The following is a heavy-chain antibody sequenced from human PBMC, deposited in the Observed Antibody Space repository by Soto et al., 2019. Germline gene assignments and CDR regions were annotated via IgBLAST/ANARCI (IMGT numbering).Heavy chain of an antibody. CDR3: ASQEGVVPAATKPYYYYYYMDV. J-gene: IGHJ6*03. Sequence: GGSLRLSCAASGFTVSSNYMSWVRQAPGKGLEWVSVIYSGGSTYYADSVKGRFTISRHNSKNTLYLQMNSLRAEDTAVYYCASQEGVVPAATKPYYYYYYMDVWGKGTTVTVSS. CDR1: GFTVSSNY. D-gene: IGHD2-2*01. V-gene: IGHV3-53*04. CDR2: IYSGGST.